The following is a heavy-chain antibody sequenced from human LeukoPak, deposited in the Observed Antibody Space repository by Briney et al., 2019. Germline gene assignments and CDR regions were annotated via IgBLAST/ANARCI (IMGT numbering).Heavy chain of an antibody. CDR2: ISWNSGSI. V-gene: IGHV3-9*01. CDR3: AKDKAYYDFWSGPGGMDV. CDR1: GFTFDDYA. D-gene: IGHD3-3*01. Sequence: GGSLRLSCAASGFTFDDYAMHWVRQAPGKGLEWVPGISWNSGSIGYADSVKGRFTISRDNAKNSLYLQMNSLRAEDTALYYCAKDKAYYDFWSGPGGMDVWGQGTTVTVSS. J-gene: IGHJ6*02.